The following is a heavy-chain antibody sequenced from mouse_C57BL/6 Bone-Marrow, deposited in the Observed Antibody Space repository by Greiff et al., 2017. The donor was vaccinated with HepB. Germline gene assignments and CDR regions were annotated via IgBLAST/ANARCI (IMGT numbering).Heavy chain of an antibody. Sequence: EVQRVESGGGLVKPGGSLKLSCAASGFTFSSYAMSWVRQTPEKRLEWVATISDGGSYTYYPDNVKGRFTISIDNAKNKLYMQSSHLKSEDTALYDCARESLLYYFDYWGQGTTLTVSS. CDR3: ARESLLYYFDY. CDR1: GFTFSSYA. J-gene: IGHJ2*01. CDR2: ISDGGSYT. V-gene: IGHV5-4*01.